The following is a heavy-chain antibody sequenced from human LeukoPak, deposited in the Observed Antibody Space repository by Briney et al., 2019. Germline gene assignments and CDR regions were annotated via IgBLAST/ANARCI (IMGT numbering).Heavy chain of an antibody. CDR3: ARVLDVLRYFDWLFAFDY. Sequence: GASVKVSCKASGYTFTGYYMHWVRQAPGQGLEWMGWINPNSGGTNYAQKFQGRVTMTRDTSISTAYMELSRLRSDDTAVDYCARVLDVLRYFDWLFAFDYWGQGTLVTVSS. D-gene: IGHD3-9*01. CDR1: GYTFTGYY. CDR2: INPNSGGT. V-gene: IGHV1-2*02. J-gene: IGHJ4*02.